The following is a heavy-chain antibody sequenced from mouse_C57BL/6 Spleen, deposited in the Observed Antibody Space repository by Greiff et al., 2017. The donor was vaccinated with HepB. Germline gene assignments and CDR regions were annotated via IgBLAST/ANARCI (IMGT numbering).Heavy chain of an antibody. Sequence: EVMLVESGGGLVQPKGSLKLSCAASGFSFNTYAMNWVRQAPGKGLEWVARIRSKSNNYATYYADSVKDRFTISRDDSESMLYLQMNNLKTEDTAMYYCVRDSSGYGHYAMDYWGQGTSVTVSS. CDR3: VRDSSGYGHYAMDY. CDR2: IRSKSNNYAT. D-gene: IGHD3-2*02. V-gene: IGHV10-1*01. CDR1: GFSFNTYA. J-gene: IGHJ4*01.